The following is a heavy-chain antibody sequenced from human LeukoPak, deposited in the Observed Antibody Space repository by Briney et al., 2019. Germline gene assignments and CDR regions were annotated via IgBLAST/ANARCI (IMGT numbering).Heavy chain of an antibody. CDR1: GGSISSSSYY. CDR2: IYYSGST. Sequence: PSETLFLTCTVSGGSISSSSYYWGWIRQPPGKGLEWIGSIYYSGSTYYNPSLKSRVTISVDTSKNQFSLKLSSVTAADTAVYYCARDRGYGDHPSWFDPWGQGTQVAVSS. CDR3: ARDRGYGDHPSWFDP. J-gene: IGHJ5*02. D-gene: IGHD5-12*01. V-gene: IGHV4-39*02.